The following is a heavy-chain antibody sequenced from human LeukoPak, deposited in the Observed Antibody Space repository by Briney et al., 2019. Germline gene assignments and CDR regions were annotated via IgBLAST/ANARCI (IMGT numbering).Heavy chain of an antibody. CDR2: IYSGGST. CDR3: ARDLVTRYYYGMDV. Sequence: GGSLRLSCAASGFTVSSNYMSWVRQAPGRGLEWISVIYSGGSTYYADSVKGRFTISRDNAKNSLYLQMNSLRAEDTAVYYCARDLVTRYYYGMDVWGQGTTVTVSS. V-gene: IGHV3-53*01. D-gene: IGHD2-21*02. CDR1: GFTVSSNY. J-gene: IGHJ6*02.